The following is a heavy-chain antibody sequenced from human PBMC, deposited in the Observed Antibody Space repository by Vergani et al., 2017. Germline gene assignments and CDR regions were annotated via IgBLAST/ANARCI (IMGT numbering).Heavy chain of an antibody. J-gene: IGHJ4*02. Sequence: EVQLVESGGGLVKVGESLRLSCAASGFTFSNAWMSWVRQAPGKGLEWIGRIKSKTDGGTTDYAAPVKGRFTFSRDDSKNTLYLQMNSLKTEDTAVYYGTTDTGQLGIGWGYWGQGTLVTVSS. CDR1: GFTFSNAW. V-gene: IGHV3-15*01. CDR2: IKSKTDGGTT. D-gene: IGHD3-16*01. CDR3: TTDTGQLGIGWGY.